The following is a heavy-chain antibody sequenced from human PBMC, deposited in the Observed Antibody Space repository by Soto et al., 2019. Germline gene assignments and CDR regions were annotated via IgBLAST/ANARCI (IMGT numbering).Heavy chain of an antibody. J-gene: IGHJ4*02. D-gene: IGHD6-19*01. CDR1: GYTFTGYY. CDR2: INPNSGGT. CDR3: ARAPYEGSGWYTYYFDY. Sequence: ASVKVSCKASGYTFTGYYMHWVRQAPGQGLEWMGWINPNSGGTNYAQKFQGWVTMTRDTSISTAYMELSRLRSDDTAVYYCARAPYEGSGWYTYYFDYWGQGTLVTVSS. V-gene: IGHV1-2*04.